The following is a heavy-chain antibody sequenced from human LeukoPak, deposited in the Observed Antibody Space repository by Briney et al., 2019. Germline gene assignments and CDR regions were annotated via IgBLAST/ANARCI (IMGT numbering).Heavy chain of an antibody. D-gene: IGHD2-21*02. CDR3: ARYLPLVGDSHFDY. J-gene: IGHJ4*02. V-gene: IGHV1-24*01. CDR2: FYPERGST. CDR1: GYDLSDLS. Sequence: ASVKVSCKVSGYDLSDLSMHWVRQAPGKGLEWLGGFYPERGSTLFAPNFQDRITMTEDTSADTAYMELSRLRSDDTAVYYCARYLPLVGDSHFDYWGQGTLVTVSS.